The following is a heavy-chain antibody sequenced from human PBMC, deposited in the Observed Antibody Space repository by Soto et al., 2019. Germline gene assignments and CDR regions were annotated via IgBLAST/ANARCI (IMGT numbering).Heavy chain of an antibody. Sequence: TGGSLRLSCAASGFTFSSYSMNWVRQAPGKGLEWVSYISSSSSTIYYADSVKGRFTISRDNAKNSLYLQMNSLRAEDTAVYYCAREQPRTHYDFWSGPSAWFDPWGQGTLVTVSS. CDR1: GFTFSSYS. D-gene: IGHD3-3*01. CDR2: ISSSSSTI. J-gene: IGHJ5*02. CDR3: AREQPRTHYDFWSGPSAWFDP. V-gene: IGHV3-48*01.